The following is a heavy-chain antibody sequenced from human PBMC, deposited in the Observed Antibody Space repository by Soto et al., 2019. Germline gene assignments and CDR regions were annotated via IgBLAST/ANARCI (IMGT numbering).Heavy chain of an antibody. D-gene: IGHD1-26*01. Sequence: GETLEISCTVSGYTFTRYWLAWVRQVPGKGLEWVGFIYPSDSRVTYNPSFQGRVTISADNSITTSSLQLSSLKTSDTATYFCARPRDRGSYYYSYDSWGDGIPVTDSS. CDR2: IYPSDSRV. V-gene: IGHV5-51*01. CDR1: GYTFTRYW. CDR3: ARPRDRGSYYYSYDS. J-gene: IGHJ5*01.